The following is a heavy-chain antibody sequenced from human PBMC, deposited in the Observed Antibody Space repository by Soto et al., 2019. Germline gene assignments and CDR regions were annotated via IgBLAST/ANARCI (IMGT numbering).Heavy chain of an antibody. Sequence: QVQLVESGGGVVQPGRSLRLSCEVSGFTLSSYGMHWVRQAPGKGLEWVALIWYDESNKYYAASVKGRFAISRDISKKTLYLQMNSLRAEDTAVYYCAREGGTGTPYCGMDVWGQGTTVTVSS. J-gene: IGHJ6*02. CDR2: IWYDESNK. CDR1: GFTLSSYG. V-gene: IGHV3-33*01. D-gene: IGHD1-7*01. CDR3: AREGGTGTPYCGMDV.